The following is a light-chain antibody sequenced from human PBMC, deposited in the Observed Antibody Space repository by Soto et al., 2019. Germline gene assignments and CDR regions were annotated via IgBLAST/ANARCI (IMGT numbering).Light chain of an antibody. V-gene: IGKV1D-12*01. CDR1: QDISTL. J-gene: IGKJ4*01. CDR2: GAS. Sequence: DIQMNQSPSSVSASIGDTVTITCRASQDISTLLAWYQQKPGKAPKLLIYGASTLESGVPSRFSGRGSGTDFTLTISSLQPEDFATDFCQQADSFPLTFGGGTKVEIK. CDR3: QQADSFPLT.